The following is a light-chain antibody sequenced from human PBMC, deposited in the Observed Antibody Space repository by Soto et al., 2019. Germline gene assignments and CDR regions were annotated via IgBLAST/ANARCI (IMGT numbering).Light chain of an antibody. CDR2: AAS. CDR3: QQSYSTSWT. V-gene: IGKV1-39*01. Sequence: DIQMTQSPSSLSASVGDRVTITCRASQSISSYLNWYQQKPGKAPKLLIYAASSLQSGVPSRFSGRGSGPDFTLTNSSLQPEDFATYYRQQSYSTSWTFGQGTKVEIK. CDR1: QSISSY. J-gene: IGKJ1*01.